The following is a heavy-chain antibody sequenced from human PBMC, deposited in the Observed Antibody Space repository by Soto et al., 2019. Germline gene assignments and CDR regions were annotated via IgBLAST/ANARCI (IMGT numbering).Heavy chain of an antibody. J-gene: IGHJ6*02. CDR3: ARLLKPDYSNYRNDGMVF. CDR1: GSTFTGYY. Sequence: VASVKVSCKASGSTFTGYYMHCVRQAPGQGLEWMGWINPNSGGTNYAQKFQGRVTMTRDTSISTAYMELSRLRSADTAVYYCARLLKPDYSNYRNDGMVFWGQGTTGTVSS. V-gene: IGHV1-2*02. CDR2: INPNSGGT. D-gene: IGHD4-4*01.